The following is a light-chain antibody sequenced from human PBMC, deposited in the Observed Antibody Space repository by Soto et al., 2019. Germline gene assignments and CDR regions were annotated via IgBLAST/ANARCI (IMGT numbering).Light chain of an antibody. V-gene: IGKV1-33*01. CDR2: DAS. CDR1: QSIANF. Sequence: DVQMTQSPSSLSASVGDRVTITCKANQSIANFLNWFQHKPGEAPKLLISDASHLELGVPSRFSGSRSGTDFVLDISNLQSEDVATYFCQQYEDLPLTFGGGTQVDI. J-gene: IGKJ4*01. CDR3: QQYEDLPLT.